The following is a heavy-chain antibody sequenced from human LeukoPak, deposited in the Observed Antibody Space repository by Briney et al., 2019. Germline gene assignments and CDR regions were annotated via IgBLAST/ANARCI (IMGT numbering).Heavy chain of an antibody. D-gene: IGHD3-22*01. Sequence: SVKVSCKASGYTFTSYGISWVRQAPGQGLEWMGGIIPIFGTANYAQKFQGRVTITTDESTSTAYMELSSLRSEDTAVYYCATRTYDSSGYFPLYWGQGPLVTVSS. CDR3: ATRTYDSSGYFPLY. CDR1: GYTFTSYG. J-gene: IGHJ4*02. V-gene: IGHV1-69*05. CDR2: IIPIFGTA.